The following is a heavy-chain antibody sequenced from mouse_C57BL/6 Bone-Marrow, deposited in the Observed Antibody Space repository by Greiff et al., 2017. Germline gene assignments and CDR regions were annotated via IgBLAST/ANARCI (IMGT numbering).Heavy chain of an antibody. D-gene: IGHD1-1*01. CDR2: IWSGGST. Sequence: VQGVESGPGLVQPSQSLSITCTVSGFSLTSYGVHWVRQSPGKGLEWLGVIWSGGSTDYNAAFISRLSISKDNSKSQGFFKMNSLQADDTAIYDCASYGSSPAWFAYWGQGTLVTVSA. CDR3: ASYGSSPAWFAY. V-gene: IGHV2-2*01. CDR1: GFSLTSYG. J-gene: IGHJ3*01.